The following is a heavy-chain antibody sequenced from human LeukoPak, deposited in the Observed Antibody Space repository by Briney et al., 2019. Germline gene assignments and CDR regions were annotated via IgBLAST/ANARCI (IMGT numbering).Heavy chain of an antibody. J-gene: IGHJ6*03. CDR3: ARDLKYGDSYYYYMDV. D-gene: IGHD4-17*01. CDR1: EFSFSSYS. CDR2: ISSTSTFI. V-gene: IGHV3-21*01. Sequence: PGGSLRLSCAASEFSFSSYSFNWVRQAPGKGLEWVSSISSTSTFIYYADSVKGRFITSRDNAKDSLYLHMNSLRAEDTAMYYCARDLKYGDSYYYYMDVWGKGTTVTVSS.